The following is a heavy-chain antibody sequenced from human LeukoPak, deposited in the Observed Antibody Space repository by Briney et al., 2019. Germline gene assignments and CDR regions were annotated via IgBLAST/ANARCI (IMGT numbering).Heavy chain of an antibody. V-gene: IGHV4-34*01. J-gene: IGHJ3*02. CDR2: INHSGST. CDR3: ARDSGSGTTPGESAFDI. CDR1: GGSFSGYY. Sequence: PSETLSLTCAVYGGSFSGYYWSWIRQPPGKGLEWIGEINHSGSTNYNPSLKSRVTISVDTSKNQFSLKLSSVTAADTAIYYCARDSGSGTTPGESAFDIWGQGTMASVSS. D-gene: IGHD6-19*01.